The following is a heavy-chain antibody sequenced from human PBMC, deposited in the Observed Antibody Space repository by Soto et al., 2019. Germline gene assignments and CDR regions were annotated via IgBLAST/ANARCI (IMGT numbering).Heavy chain of an antibody. Sequence: GSGPTLVNPTETLTLTCTVSGFSLSNARMGVSWIRQPPGKALEWLAHIFSNDEKSYSTSLKSRLTISKDTSKSQVVLTMTNMDPVDTAAYYCARGVRGPNYYYYYGMDVWGQGTTVTVSS. V-gene: IGHV2-26*01. CDR1: GFSLSNARMG. CDR2: IFSNDEK. J-gene: IGHJ6*02. D-gene: IGHD3-10*01. CDR3: ARGVRGPNYYYYYGMDV.